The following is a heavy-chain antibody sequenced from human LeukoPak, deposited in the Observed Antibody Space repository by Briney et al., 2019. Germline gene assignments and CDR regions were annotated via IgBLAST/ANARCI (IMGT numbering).Heavy chain of an antibody. CDR1: GYIFTDYA. V-gene: IGHV1-3*01. CDR3: ARGRIAAAGTRVDY. J-gene: IGHJ4*02. Sequence: EASVKVSCKASGYIFTDYATHWVHQAPGQRLEWMGWINAGNGDTKYSQKFEGRVTITRDTSASTAYMELSSLRSEDTAVYYCARGRIAAAGTRVDYWGQGTLVTVSS. CDR2: INAGNGDT. D-gene: IGHD6-13*01.